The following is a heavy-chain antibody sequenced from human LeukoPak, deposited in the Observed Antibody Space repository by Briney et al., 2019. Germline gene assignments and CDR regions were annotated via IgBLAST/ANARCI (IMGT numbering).Heavy chain of an antibody. CDR1: GFTVSSNY. D-gene: IGHD3-22*01. CDR2: IYSGGST. V-gene: IGHV3-53*01. CDR3: ARERAYYYDSSGYYYYYGMDV. Sequence: GGSLRLSCAASGFTVSSNYMNWVRQAPGKGLEWVSVIYSGGSTYYADSVKGRFTISRDNSKNTLYLQMNSLRAEDTAVYYCARERAYYYDSSGYYYYYGMDVWGQGTTVTVSS. J-gene: IGHJ6*02.